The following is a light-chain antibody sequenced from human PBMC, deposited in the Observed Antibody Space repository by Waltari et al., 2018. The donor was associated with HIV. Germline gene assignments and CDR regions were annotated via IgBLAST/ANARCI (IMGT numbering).Light chain of an antibody. CDR3: AAWDDSLNGLWV. J-gene: IGLJ3*02. CDR2: SNT. CDR1: SSNIGANS. V-gene: IGLV1-44*01. Sequence: QSVLTQPPSASGTPGQRVTISCSGSSSNIGANSVNWYQQLPGTAPKLLIYSNTQRPEGDPDRFSGSKAGTSASLAISGLQSEDEADYYCAAWDDSLNGLWVFGGGTKLTVL.